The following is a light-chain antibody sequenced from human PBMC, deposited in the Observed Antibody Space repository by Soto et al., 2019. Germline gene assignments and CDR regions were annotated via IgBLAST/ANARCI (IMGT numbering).Light chain of an antibody. CDR2: KAS. J-gene: IGKJ1*01. CDR1: QSISYW. Sequence: DIQMAQSPSTLSASVGDRVTITCRASQSISYWLAWYQQKPGKAPNLLIYKASSLESGVPSRFSGSGSGTEFTLTISSLQPDDFATYYCQQYNHYCTFGQGTKVEIK. V-gene: IGKV1-5*03. CDR3: QQYNHYCT.